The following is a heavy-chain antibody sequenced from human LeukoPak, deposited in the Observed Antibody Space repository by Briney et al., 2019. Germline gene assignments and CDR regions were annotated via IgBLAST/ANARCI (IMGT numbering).Heavy chain of an antibody. CDR3: ARGPARRERYCSSTSCFVWFDP. J-gene: IGHJ5*02. D-gene: IGHD2-2*01. V-gene: IGHV4-34*01. CDR2: INHSGSA. Sequence: SETLSLTCAVYGGSFSGYYWSWIRQPPGKGLEWIGEINHSGSANYNPSLKSRVTISVDTSKNQFSLKLSSVTAADTAVYYCARGPARRERYCSSTSCFVWFDPWGQGTLVTVSS. CDR1: GGSFSGYY.